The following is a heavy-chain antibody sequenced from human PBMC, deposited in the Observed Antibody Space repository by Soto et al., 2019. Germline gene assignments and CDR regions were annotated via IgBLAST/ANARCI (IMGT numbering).Heavy chain of an antibody. Sequence: EVQLLESGGGLVQPGGSLRLSCAASGFTFSGYAMSWVRQAPGKGLEWVSAISGSGGSTYYADSVKGRFTISRDNSKNSRYLQMNSRGAEDTAVYYCAKEARIVATISAFDIWGQGTMVTVSS. CDR1: GFTFSGYA. D-gene: IGHD5-12*01. CDR2: ISGSGGST. V-gene: IGHV3-23*01. CDR3: AKEARIVATISAFDI. J-gene: IGHJ3*02.